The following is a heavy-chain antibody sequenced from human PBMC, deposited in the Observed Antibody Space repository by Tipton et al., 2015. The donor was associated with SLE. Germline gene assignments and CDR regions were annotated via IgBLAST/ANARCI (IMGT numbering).Heavy chain of an antibody. D-gene: IGHD2/OR15-2a*01. CDR2: IYYSGST. Sequence: TLSLTCAVYGGSFSGYYWSWIRQPPGKGLEWIGSIYYSGSTNYNPSLKSRVTISVDTSKNQFSLKLSSVTAADTAVYYCARGLNSVAQLDYWGQGTLVTVSS. V-gene: IGHV4-59*01. CDR1: GGSFSGYY. J-gene: IGHJ4*02. CDR3: ARGLNSVAQLDY.